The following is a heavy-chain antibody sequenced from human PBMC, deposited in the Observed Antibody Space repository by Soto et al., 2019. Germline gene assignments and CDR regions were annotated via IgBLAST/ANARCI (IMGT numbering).Heavy chain of an antibody. V-gene: IGHV1-18*01. CDR1: GYTFTSYG. CDR3: ARREYSSGWYWFDP. J-gene: IGHJ5*02. CDR2: ISAYNGNT. Sequence: ASVKVSCKASGYTFTSYGISWVRQAPGQGFEWLGWISAYNGNTIYAQKLQGRVTMSTDTSTSTAYMELRSLRSDDTAVYYCARREYSSGWYWFDPWGQGTLVTVSS. D-gene: IGHD6-19*01.